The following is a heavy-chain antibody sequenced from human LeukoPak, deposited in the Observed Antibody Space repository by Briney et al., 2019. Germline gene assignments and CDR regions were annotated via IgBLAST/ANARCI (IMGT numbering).Heavy chain of an antibody. CDR3: ARDLGPRGTVTTPDY. V-gene: IGHV1-2*02. J-gene: IGHJ4*02. Sequence: ASVKDSCKASGYTFTGYYMHWVRQTPGQGLEWMGWINPNSGGTNYAQKFQGRVTMTRDTSISTAYMELSRLRSDDTAVYYCARDLGPRGTVTTPDYWGQGTLVTVSS. D-gene: IGHD4-17*01. CDR1: GYTFTGYY. CDR2: INPNSGGT.